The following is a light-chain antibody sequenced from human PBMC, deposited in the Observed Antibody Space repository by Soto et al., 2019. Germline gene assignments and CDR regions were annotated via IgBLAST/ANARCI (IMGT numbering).Light chain of an antibody. J-gene: IGLJ2*01. CDR1: NSNIGENF. Sequence: QSVLTQPPSVSAAPGQSVTISCSGANSNIGENFVSWYQQFPGTAPKLLIYDDTTRPSGIPERFSGSKSGTSATLGITGLQTGDEANYYCAAFESSLTAMVFGGGTQLTVL. CDR2: DDT. V-gene: IGLV1-51*01. CDR3: AAFESSLTAMV.